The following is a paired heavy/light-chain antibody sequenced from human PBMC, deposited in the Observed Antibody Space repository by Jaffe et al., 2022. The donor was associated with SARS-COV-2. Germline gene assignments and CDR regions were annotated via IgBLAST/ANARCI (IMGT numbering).Light chain of an antibody. CDR3: AAWDDSLKGHV. CDR1: RSNIGSEA. J-gene: IGLJ1*01. V-gene: IGLV1-44*01. CDR2: NND. Sequence: QSVLTQPPSASGTPGQRVTISCSGARSNIGSEAVNWYQQLPGTAPKLLIYNNDQRPSGVPDRFSGSKSGTSASLAISGLQSEDEADYYCAAWDDSLKGHVFGIGTKVTVL.
Heavy chain of an antibody. CDR2: INTYNAKS. D-gene: IGHD6-6*01. J-gene: IGHJ4*02. CDR1: GYTFTNYG. V-gene: IGHV1-18*01. Sequence: QVQLVQSGAEVKKPGASVKVSCKASGYTFTNYGIRWVRQAPGQGLEWMGWINTYNAKSNYARKFQGRVTMTTDTSASTAYMELRSLGSDDTAVYFCARENCSTSTCFSDYWGQGTLVTVSS. CDR3: ARENCSTSTCFSDY.